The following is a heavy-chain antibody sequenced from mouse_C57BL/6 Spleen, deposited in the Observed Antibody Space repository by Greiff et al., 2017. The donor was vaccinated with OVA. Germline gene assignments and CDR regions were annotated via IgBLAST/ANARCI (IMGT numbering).Heavy chain of an antibody. D-gene: IGHD1-1*01. CDR3: AINTVVAPFAY. Sequence: QVQLQQPGAELVMPGASVKLSCKASGYTFTSYWMHWVKQRPGQGLQWIGEIDPSDSYTNYNQKFKGKSTLTVDKSSSTAYMQLSSLTSEDSAVYYCAINTVVAPFAYWGQGTLGTVCA. J-gene: IGHJ3*01. V-gene: IGHV1-69*01. CDR1: GYTFTSYW. CDR2: IDPSDSYT.